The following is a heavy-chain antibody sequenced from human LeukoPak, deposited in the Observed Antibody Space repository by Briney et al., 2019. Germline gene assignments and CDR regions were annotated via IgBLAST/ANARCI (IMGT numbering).Heavy chain of an antibody. CDR2: IYYSGST. D-gene: IGHD3-3*01. V-gene: IGHV4-59*11. Sequence: SETLSLTCTVSGGSISSHYWSWIRQPPGKGLGWIGYIYYSGSTNYNPSLKSRVTISVDTSKNQFSLKLSSVTAADTAVYYCARGFTYYDFWSGAALFDYWGQGTLVTVSS. J-gene: IGHJ4*02. CDR3: ARGFTYYDFWSGAALFDY. CDR1: GGSISSHY.